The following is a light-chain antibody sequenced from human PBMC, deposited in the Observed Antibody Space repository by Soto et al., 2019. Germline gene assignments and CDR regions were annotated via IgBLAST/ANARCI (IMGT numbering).Light chain of an antibody. J-gene: IGKJ2*01. V-gene: IGKV3-20*01. Sequence: EIVLAQSPGTLSLSPGERATLSCRASQSVSSSYLAWYQQKPGQAPMLLIYGASSRATGIPDRFSGSGSGTDFTLAISRLEPEDFAVYYCQQYRISPYTFGQGTKVEIK. CDR2: GAS. CDR1: QSVSSSY. CDR3: QQYRISPYT.